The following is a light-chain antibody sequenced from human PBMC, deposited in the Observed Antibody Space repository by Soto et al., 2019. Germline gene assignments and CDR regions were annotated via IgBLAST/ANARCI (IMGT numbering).Light chain of an antibody. Sequence: ETVLTQSPATLSLSPGERATLSCRASQSVSSYLAWYQQKPGQAPRLLIYDASNRATGIPARFSGSGSGTDFTLTISSLEPEDFAVYYCQQRSNWPIPFGQGTRLEIK. J-gene: IGKJ5*01. CDR2: DAS. CDR1: QSVSSY. V-gene: IGKV3-11*01. CDR3: QQRSNWPIP.